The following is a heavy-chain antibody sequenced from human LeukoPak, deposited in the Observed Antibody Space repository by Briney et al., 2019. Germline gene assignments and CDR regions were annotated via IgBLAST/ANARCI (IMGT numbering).Heavy chain of an antibody. J-gene: IGHJ3*02. CDR1: EFSLSTSGVG. D-gene: IGHD4-11*01. Sequence: SGPTLVKPTQTLTLTCTFSEFSLSTSGVGVGWIRQPPGKAREWLALIYWNDDKRYSPSLKSRLTITKDTSKNQVVLTMTNMDPVDTATYYCAHRRVTTWAFDIWGQGTMVTVSS. CDR3: AHRRVTTWAFDI. CDR2: IYWNDDK. V-gene: IGHV2-5*01.